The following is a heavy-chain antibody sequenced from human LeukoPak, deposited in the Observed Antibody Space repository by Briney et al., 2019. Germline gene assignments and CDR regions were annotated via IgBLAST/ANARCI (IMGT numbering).Heavy chain of an antibody. Sequence: PGGSLRLSCAASGITLSSYWMHWVRQAPGKGLVWVSRINSDGSNTKYADSVKGRFTISRDNAKNTLYLQMDSLRAEDTAIYYCTKGGSRYADSWGQGTLVTVSS. CDR1: GITLSSYW. V-gene: IGHV3-74*03. CDR2: INSDGSNT. D-gene: IGHD6-13*01. J-gene: IGHJ4*02. CDR3: TKGGSRYADS.